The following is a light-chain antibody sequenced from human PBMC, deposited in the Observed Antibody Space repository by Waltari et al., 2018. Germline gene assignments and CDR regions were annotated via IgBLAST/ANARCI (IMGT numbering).Light chain of an antibody. CDR3: AAWDDRLDSYV. CDR1: DSNIGANS. Sequence: QSVLTQAPSASGPPGRGVTVSCSGSDSNIGANSVTWYQHVPGAAPKVLIYRSNQRPSGAPDRFSGSKSGTSASLAISGLRSEDEADYYCAAWDDRLDSYVFGTGTRVTVL. V-gene: IGLV1-44*01. J-gene: IGLJ1*01. CDR2: RSN.